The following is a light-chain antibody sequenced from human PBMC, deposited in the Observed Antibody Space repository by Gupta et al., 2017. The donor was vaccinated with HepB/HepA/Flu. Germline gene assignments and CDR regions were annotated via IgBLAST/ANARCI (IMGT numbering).Light chain of an antibody. V-gene: IGLV2-14*03. CDR3: SSFTSTTNTLVV. J-gene: IGLJ2*01. Sequence: QSALTQPASVSGSPGQSITISCTGTNSDVGGYDSVSWYQQDPGQAPKLLIYDVTNRPSGVSNRFSGSKSGNTASLTISGLQAEDEADYYCSSFTSTTNTLVVFGGGTKLTVL. CDR1: NSDVGGYDS. CDR2: DVT.